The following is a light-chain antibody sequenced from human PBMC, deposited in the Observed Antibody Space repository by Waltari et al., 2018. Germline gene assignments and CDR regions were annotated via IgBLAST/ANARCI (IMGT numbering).Light chain of an antibody. V-gene: IGKV3-20*01. J-gene: IGKJ1*01. CDR3: QHYVRLPVT. CDR2: GAS. CDR1: QRVGRS. Sequence: DIVLTPSPGTLSSSTGERATLSCRASQRVGRSLAWYQHKPGQASRLLIYGASIRATGIPDRFSGGGSGTDFSLTISRLEPEDFAAYHCQHYVRLPVTFGQGTKVEIK.